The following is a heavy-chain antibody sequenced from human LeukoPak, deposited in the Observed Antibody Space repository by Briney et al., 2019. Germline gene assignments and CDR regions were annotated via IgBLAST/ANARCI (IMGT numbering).Heavy chain of an antibody. Sequence: SETLSLTCAVSGYSISSGYYWGWIRQAPGKGLEWIGSIYHSGSTYYNPSLKSRVTISVDPSKNQFSLKLSSVTAAATAVYYCARDHDILTGYSDYWGQGTLVTVSS. V-gene: IGHV4-38-2*02. CDR1: GYSISSGYY. D-gene: IGHD3-9*01. J-gene: IGHJ4*02. CDR3: ARDHDILTGYSDY. CDR2: IYHSGST.